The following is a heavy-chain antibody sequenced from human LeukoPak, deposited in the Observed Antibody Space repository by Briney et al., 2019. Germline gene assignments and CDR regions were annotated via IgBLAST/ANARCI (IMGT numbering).Heavy chain of an antibody. CDR1: GFTFSSYA. Sequence: PGGSLRLSCAASGFTFSSYAMHWVRQAPGKGLEWVAVISYDGSNKYYADSVKGRFTISRDNSKNTLYLQMNSLRAEDTAVYYCARAAAANEGYYYYMDVWGKGTTVTVSS. J-gene: IGHJ6*03. CDR3: ARAAAANEGYYYYMDV. V-gene: IGHV3-30*04. D-gene: IGHD6-13*01. CDR2: ISYDGSNK.